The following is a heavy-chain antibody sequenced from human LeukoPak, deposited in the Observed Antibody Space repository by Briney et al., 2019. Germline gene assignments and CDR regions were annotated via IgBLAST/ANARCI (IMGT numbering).Heavy chain of an antibody. CDR1: SESFSGYY. Sequence: SETLSLTCAVYSESFSGYYWGWIRQSPGKGLEWIGEINHSGSTNYNPSLKSRVTISVDTPKNQFSLKLSSVTAADTAVYYCARGLRSSWYLSSYFDYWGQGTLVTVSS. V-gene: IGHV4-34*01. J-gene: IGHJ4*02. CDR3: ARGLRSSWYLSSYFDY. CDR2: INHSGST. D-gene: IGHD6-13*01.